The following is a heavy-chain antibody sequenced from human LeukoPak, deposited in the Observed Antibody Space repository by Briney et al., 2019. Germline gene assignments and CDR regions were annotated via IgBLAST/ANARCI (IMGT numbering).Heavy chain of an antibody. CDR1: GFTFSSYA. CDR3: AKRIPIRMGGHFDY. D-gene: IGHD2-15*01. CDR2: ISGSGGST. V-gene: IGHV3-23*01. J-gene: IGHJ4*02. Sequence: HPGGSLRLSCAASGFTFSSYAMSWVRQAPGKGLEWVSAISGSGGSTYYADSVKGRFTMSRDNSKNTLYLQMNSLRAEDTAVYYCAKRIPIRMGGHFDYWGQGTLVTVSS.